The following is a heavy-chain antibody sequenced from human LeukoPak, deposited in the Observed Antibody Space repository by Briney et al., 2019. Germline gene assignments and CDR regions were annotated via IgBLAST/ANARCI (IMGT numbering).Heavy chain of an antibody. Sequence: ASVKVSCKASGYTFTSYGIGWVRQAPGQGLEWMGWISAYNGNTNYAQKLQGRVTMTTDTSTSTAYMELRSLRSDDTAVYYCARAPLWFGELYAFDIWGQGTMVTVSS. J-gene: IGHJ3*02. CDR1: GYTFTSYG. D-gene: IGHD3-10*01. V-gene: IGHV1-18*04. CDR2: ISAYNGNT. CDR3: ARAPLWFGELYAFDI.